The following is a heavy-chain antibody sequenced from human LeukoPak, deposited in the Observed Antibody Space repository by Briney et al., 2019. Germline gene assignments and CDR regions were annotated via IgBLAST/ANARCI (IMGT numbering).Heavy chain of an antibody. D-gene: IGHD1-26*01. CDR1: GGSISSYY. J-gene: IGHJ4*02. V-gene: IGHV4-59*01. CDR2: IYYSGST. CDR3: ATAAKGGMVGATYYFEY. Sequence: SETLSHTCTVSGGSISSYYWSWIRQPPGKGLEWIGYIYYSGSTNYNPSLKSRVTISVDTSKNQFSLKLSSVTAADTAVYYCATAAKGGMVGATYYFEYWGQGALVTVSS.